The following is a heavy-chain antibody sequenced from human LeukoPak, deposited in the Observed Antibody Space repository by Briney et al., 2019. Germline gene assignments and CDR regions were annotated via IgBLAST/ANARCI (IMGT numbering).Heavy chain of an antibody. J-gene: IGHJ4*02. CDR1: GFTVSSNY. D-gene: IGHD4-17*01. Sequence: PGGSLRLSCAASGFTVSSNYISWVRQAPGKGLEWVSVIYSGGSTYYADSVKGRFTISRDNSENTLYLQMNSLRAEDTAVYYCARDDGYGELDYWGQGTLVTVSS. CDR3: ARDDGYGELDY. CDR2: IYSGGST. V-gene: IGHV3-53*01.